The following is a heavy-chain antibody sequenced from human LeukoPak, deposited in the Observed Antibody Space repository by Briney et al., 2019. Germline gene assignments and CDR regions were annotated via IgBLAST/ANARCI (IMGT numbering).Heavy chain of an antibody. CDR3: ARDLRANFDY. CDR2: ISSSGSAI. J-gene: IGHJ4*02. V-gene: IGHV3-48*04. CDR1: GFTFSSYD. Sequence: GGSLRLSCAASGFTFSSYDMNWVRQAPGKGLEWVSFISSSGSAIFYADSVKGRFTISRDNAKNSLYLQMNSLRAEDTAVYYCARDLRANFDYWGQGTLVTVSS.